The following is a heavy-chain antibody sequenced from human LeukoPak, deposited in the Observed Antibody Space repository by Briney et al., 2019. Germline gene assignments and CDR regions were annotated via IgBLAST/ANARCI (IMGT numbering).Heavy chain of an antibody. Sequence: GGSLRLSCAASGFTFSSYSMNWVRKAPGKGLEWVSYISSSSSTIYYADSVKGRFTISRDNAKNSLYLQMNSLRAEDTAVYYCARGGYYGSGSPYPDYWGQGTLVTVSS. CDR1: GFTFSSYS. CDR3: ARGGYYGSGSPYPDY. V-gene: IGHV3-48*04. J-gene: IGHJ4*02. CDR2: ISSSSSTI. D-gene: IGHD3-10*01.